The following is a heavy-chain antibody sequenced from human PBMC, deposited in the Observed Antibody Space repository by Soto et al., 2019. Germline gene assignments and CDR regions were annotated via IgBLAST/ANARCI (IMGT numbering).Heavy chain of an antibody. CDR1: GGSVSSVGFH. CDR2: IYIGGST. D-gene: IGHD2-15*01. Sequence: PSETLSLTCTVPGGSVSSVGFHWAWLRRPPGKGLEWIGCIYIGGSTYSRPSLKSRMHMSLDSTKNHYSLNLTSVTAADTAVYFCVRHHNAVVILSWFDHWGQGKLVTVSS. CDR3: VRHHNAVVILSWFDH. J-gene: IGHJ5*02. V-gene: IGHV4-30-4*01.